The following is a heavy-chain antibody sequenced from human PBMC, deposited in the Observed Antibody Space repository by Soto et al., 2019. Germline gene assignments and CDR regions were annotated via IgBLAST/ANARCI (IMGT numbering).Heavy chain of an antibody. Sequence: QLQLQESGPGLVKPSETLSLTCTVSGGSISSSSYYWGWIRQPPGKGLEWIGSSYYSGSTYYNPSLKSRVTISVDTSKNQFSLKLSSVTAADTAVYYCARHSIVATTYYFDYWGQGTLVTVSS. J-gene: IGHJ4*02. CDR1: GGSISSSSYY. D-gene: IGHD5-12*01. V-gene: IGHV4-39*01. CDR2: SYYSGST. CDR3: ARHSIVATTYYFDY.